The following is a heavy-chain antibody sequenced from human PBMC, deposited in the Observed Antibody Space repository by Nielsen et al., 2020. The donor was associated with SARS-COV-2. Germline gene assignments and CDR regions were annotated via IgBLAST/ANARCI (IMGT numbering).Heavy chain of an antibody. CDR1: GFTFSSYG. Sequence: GESLKISCPASGFTFSSYGMHWVRQAPGKGLEWVAVISYDGSNKYYADSVKGRFTISRDNSKNTLYLQMNSLRAEDTAVYYCAKDAAADPFDYWGQGTLVTVSS. CDR2: ISYDGSNK. CDR3: AKDAAADPFDY. D-gene: IGHD6-13*01. V-gene: IGHV3-30*18. J-gene: IGHJ4*02.